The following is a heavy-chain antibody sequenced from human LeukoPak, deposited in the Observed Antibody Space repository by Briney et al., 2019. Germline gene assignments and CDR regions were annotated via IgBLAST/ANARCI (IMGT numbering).Heavy chain of an antibody. CDR1: GFTFSSYG. CDR3: AKNLDYTTWGYCFDY. CDR2: ISGNGGGT. D-gene: IGHD7-27*01. V-gene: IGHV3-23*01. Sequence: GGSLRLSCAASGFTFSSYGMNWVRKAPAKGLEWVAIISGNGGGTYYADSVRGRFTISSDDSENKLYLQMNSLGADATAVYYCAKNLDYTTWGYCFDYWGQGNLVTVSS. J-gene: IGHJ4*02.